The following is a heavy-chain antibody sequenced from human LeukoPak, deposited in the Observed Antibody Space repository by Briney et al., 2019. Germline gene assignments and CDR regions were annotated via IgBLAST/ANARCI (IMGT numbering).Heavy chain of an antibody. Sequence: PSETLSLTCTVSGGSISSSSYYWGWIRQPPGKGLEWIGEINHSGSTNYNPSLKSRVTISVDTSKNQFSLKLSSVTAADTAVYYCARGRYSSGWYLRPRTWGDNGLHFDYWGQGTLVTVSS. J-gene: IGHJ4*02. CDR3: ARGRYSSGWYLRPRTWGDNGLHFDY. CDR2: INHSGST. D-gene: IGHD6-19*01. V-gene: IGHV4-39*07. CDR1: GGSISSSSYY.